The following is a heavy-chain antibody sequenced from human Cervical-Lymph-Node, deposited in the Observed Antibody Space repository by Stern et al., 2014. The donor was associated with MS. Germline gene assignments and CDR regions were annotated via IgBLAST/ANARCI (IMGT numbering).Heavy chain of an antibody. Sequence: VHLVESGAEVKKPGASVKVSCKASGYTFTRHYMHWVRQAPGQGLEWVGIINPSGASATSAQKFHGRVPLTRDTSTSTVYMELSSLRSEDTAVYYCASGTGSKRPTGNYWGQGTLVIVSS. CDR3: ASGTGSKRPTGNY. V-gene: IGHV1-46*01. CDR2: INPSGASA. J-gene: IGHJ4*02. D-gene: IGHD3/OR15-3a*01. CDR1: GYTFTRHY.